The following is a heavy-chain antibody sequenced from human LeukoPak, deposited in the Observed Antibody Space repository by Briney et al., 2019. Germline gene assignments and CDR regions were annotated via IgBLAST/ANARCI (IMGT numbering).Heavy chain of an antibody. D-gene: IGHD6-19*01. CDR2: ISSSGTTI. CDR3: AREPPVVAGNYFDY. J-gene: IGHJ4*02. CDR1: GFTFSSYE. V-gene: IGHV3-48*03. Sequence: GGSLRLSCAASGFTFSSYEMNWVRQAPGKGLEWVSYISSSGTTIYYADSVKGRFTISRDNAKNSLYLQMNSLRAEDTAVYYCAREPPVVAGNYFDYWGQGTLVTVSS.